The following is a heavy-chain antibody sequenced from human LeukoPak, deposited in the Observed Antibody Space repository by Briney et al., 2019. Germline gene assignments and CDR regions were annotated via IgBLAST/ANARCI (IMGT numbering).Heavy chain of an antibody. CDR2: ISGSGGTT. CDR1: GFTFSSYA. D-gene: IGHD3-22*01. V-gene: IGHV3-23*01. CDR3: AKDAIRFRGSSGLTFDY. Sequence: GGSLRLSCAASGFTFSSYAMSWVRQAPGKGLEWVSTISGSGGTTYYADSVKGRFTVSRDNSKKTLSLQMNTLRAEDTAVYYCAKDAIRFRGSSGLTFDYWGQGTLVTVSS. J-gene: IGHJ4*02.